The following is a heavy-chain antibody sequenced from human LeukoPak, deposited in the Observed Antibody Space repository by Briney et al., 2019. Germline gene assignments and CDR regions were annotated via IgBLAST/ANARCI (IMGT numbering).Heavy chain of an antibody. CDR2: INEDGSEK. Sequence: GGSLRLSCEASGFSFSNHWMSWVRQAPGKGLEWVANINEDGSEKNYVDSVKGRFPISRDIAKKSVYLQMNSLRAEDTAMYYCARGVGWFDPWGQGTLVTVSS. CDR3: ARGVGWFDP. J-gene: IGHJ5*02. V-gene: IGHV3-7*04. D-gene: IGHD2-2*01. CDR1: GFSFSNHW.